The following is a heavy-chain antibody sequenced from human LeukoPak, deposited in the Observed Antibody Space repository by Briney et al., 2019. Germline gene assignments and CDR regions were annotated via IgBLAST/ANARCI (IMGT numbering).Heavy chain of an antibody. CDR1: GGTFSSYA. CDR2: IIPILGIA. D-gene: IGHD3-10*01. V-gene: IGHV1-69*04. CDR3: ARRGPRYYYGMDV. Sequence: SVKVSCKASGGTFSSYAISWVRQAPGQGLEWMGRIIPILGIANYAQKFQGRVTITADKSTSTAYMELSCLRSEDTAVYYCARRGPRYYYGMDVWGQGTTATVSS. J-gene: IGHJ6*02.